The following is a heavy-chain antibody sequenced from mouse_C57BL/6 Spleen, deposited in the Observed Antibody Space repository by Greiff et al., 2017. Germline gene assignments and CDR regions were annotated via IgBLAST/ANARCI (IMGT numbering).Heavy chain of an antibody. D-gene: IGHD4-1*01. V-gene: IGHV5-4*01. Sequence: EVQVVESGGGLVKPGGSLKLSCAVSGFTFSSSAMSLVCQTPAKRLEWVATISDGGSYTYYPDNVKGRFTIYGDNANNNLYLQMSHLKSEDTAMYYCARVGPGSWYFDVWGTGTTVTVSS. CDR3: ARVGPGSWYFDV. CDR1: GFTFSSSA. CDR2: ISDGGSYT. J-gene: IGHJ1*03.